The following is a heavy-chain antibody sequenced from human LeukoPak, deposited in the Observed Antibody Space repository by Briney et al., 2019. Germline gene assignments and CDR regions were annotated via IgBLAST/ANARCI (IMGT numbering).Heavy chain of an antibody. D-gene: IGHD3-3*02. CDR3: ASILALIDY. Sequence: PGRSLRLSCAASGFTFDDYAMHWVRQAPGKGLEWVSVIYSGGSTYYADSVKGRFTISRDNPKNTLYLQMNSLRAEDTAVYYCASILALIDYWGQGTLVTVSS. CDR2: IYSGGST. V-gene: IGHV3-53*01. J-gene: IGHJ4*02. CDR1: GFTFDDYA.